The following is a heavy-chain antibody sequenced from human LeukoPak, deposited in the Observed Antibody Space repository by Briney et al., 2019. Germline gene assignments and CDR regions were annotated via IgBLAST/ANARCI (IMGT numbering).Heavy chain of an antibody. CDR2: IDPKSGGT. D-gene: IGHD3-3*02. CDR3: ARALDTLPSCATDY. J-gene: IGHJ4*02. CDR1: GYTFTTYG. Sequence: ASVKVSCKASGYTFTTYGITWVRQAPGQGLEWMGWIDPKSGGTNYAQNFQGRVTMTRDTSISTGYMELSSLTSDDTAVYYCARALDTLPSCATDYWGQGTLVTVSS. V-gene: IGHV1-2*02.